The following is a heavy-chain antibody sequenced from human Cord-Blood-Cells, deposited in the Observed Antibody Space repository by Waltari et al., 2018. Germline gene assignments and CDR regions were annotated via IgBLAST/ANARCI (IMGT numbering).Heavy chain of an antibody. CDR2: ISYDGSNK. J-gene: IGHJ3*02. D-gene: IGHD3-3*01. Sequence: QVQLVESGGGVVQPGRSLRLSCAASGFTFSSYGMHWVRQAPGKGLEWVAVISYDGSNKYYADSVKGRFTISRDNSKNTLYLQMNSLRAEDTAVYYCAKDLGGLGGDAFDIWGQGTMVTVSS. V-gene: IGHV3-30*18. CDR1: GFTFSSYG. CDR3: AKDLGGLGGDAFDI.